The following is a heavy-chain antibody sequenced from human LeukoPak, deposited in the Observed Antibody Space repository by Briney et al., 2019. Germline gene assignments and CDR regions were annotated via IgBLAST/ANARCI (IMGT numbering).Heavy chain of an antibody. CDR3: VRDLILVWTPGDDFDF. D-gene: IGHD3-22*01. J-gene: IGHJ4*02. Sequence: GRSLRLSCAASGFAFSAYWMHWVRQAPGKGLEWVSRINEDATTITYADSVKGRLIISRDNSKKSLYLQMNNLRAEDTAVYYCVRDLILVWTPGDDFDFWGQGTMVIVSS. CDR1: GFAFSAYW. V-gene: IGHV3-74*01. CDR2: INEDATTI.